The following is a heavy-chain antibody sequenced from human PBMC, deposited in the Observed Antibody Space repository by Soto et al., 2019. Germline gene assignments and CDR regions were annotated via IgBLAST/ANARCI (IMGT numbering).Heavy chain of an antibody. V-gene: IGHV4-34*01. CDR2: VNHSGST. CDR3: ARGRAGMRGYSYGYYYYGMDV. D-gene: IGHD5-18*01. J-gene: IGHJ6*02. CDR1: GGSFSGYY. Sequence: SETLSLTCAVYGGSFSGYYWSWIRQPPGKGLEWIGEVNHSGSTNYNLSLKSRVTISVDTSKNQFSLKLSSVTAADTAVYYCARGRAGMRGYSYGYYYYGMDVWGQGTTVTVSS.